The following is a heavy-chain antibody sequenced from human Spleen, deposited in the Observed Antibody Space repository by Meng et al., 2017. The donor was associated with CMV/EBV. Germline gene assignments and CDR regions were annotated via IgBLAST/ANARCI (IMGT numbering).Heavy chain of an antibody. V-gene: IGHV1-69*02. CDR3: ATATYMTTQQGWFDT. CDR2: IIPILGIA. Sequence: SVKVSCKASGGAFSDYTISWVRQAPGQGLEWMGRIIPILGIATYAQKFQGRVTITADKSTSTAYMELSSLRSEDTAVYYCATATYMTTQQGWFDTWGQGTLVTVSS. CDR1: GGAFSDYT. D-gene: IGHD4-11*01. J-gene: IGHJ5*02.